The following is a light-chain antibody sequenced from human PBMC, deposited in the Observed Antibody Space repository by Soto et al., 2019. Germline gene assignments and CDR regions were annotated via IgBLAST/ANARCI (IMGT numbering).Light chain of an antibody. V-gene: IGKV1-5*03. Sequence: DIQMTQSPSTLSASLGDRVTITCRASRAISDWLAWYQQRPGKAPKLLIYSASRLESGVPSRFSGSGSGTEFTLTISGLQPDDFATYYCQQYNTFSFTFGQGTKLEI. CDR2: SAS. J-gene: IGKJ2*01. CDR1: RAISDW. CDR3: QQYNTFSFT.